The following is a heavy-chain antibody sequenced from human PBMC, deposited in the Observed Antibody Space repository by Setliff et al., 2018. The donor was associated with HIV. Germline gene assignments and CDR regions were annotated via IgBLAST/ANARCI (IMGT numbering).Heavy chain of an antibody. V-gene: IGHV1-2*02. CDR1: GYTFTDYY. D-gene: IGHD3-22*01. J-gene: IGHJ4*02. Sequence: ASVKVSCKASGYTFTDYYIHWVRQAPGEGLEWIGWIYPNTGGTNYAQKFQGRVTMTRDTSTNTAYMELRSLRSDDTAVYYCGRSETRDSRGLYYWGQGTLVTVSS. CDR3: GRSETRDSRGLYY. CDR2: IYPNTGGT.